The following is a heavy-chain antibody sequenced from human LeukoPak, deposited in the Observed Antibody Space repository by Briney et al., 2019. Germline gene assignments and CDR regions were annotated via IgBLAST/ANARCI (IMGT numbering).Heavy chain of an antibody. J-gene: IGHJ4*02. CDR1: GFTFSSYA. V-gene: IGHV3-23*01. CDR3: AKDRYCSSTSCYVDY. CDR2: ISGSGGST. Sequence: GGSLRLSCAASGFTFSSYAMSWVRQAPGKGLEWVSAISGSGGSTYYADSVKGRFTISRDNSKNTLYLQINSLRAEDTAVYYCAKDRYCSSTSCYVDYWGQGTLVTVSS. D-gene: IGHD2-2*01.